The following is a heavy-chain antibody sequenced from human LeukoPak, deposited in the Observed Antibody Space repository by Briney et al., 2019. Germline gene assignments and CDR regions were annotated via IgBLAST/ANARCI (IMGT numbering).Heavy chain of an antibody. D-gene: IGHD3-10*01. V-gene: IGHV1-69*13. CDR3: ASLLWFGDLSLP. CDR2: IIPIFGTA. J-gene: IGHJ4*02. CDR1: GGTFSSYA. Sequence: SVKVSCKASGGTFSSYAISWVRQAPGQGLEWMGGIIPIFGTANYAQKFQGRVTITADESTSTAYMELSSLRSEDTAVYYCASLLWFGDLSLPWGQGTLVTVSS.